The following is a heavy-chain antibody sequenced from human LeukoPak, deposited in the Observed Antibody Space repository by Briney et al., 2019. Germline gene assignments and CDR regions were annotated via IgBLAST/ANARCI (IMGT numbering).Heavy chain of an antibody. V-gene: IGHV4-61*02. J-gene: IGHJ5*02. CDR3: AREIVVVPAAIWFDP. CDR2: IYTSGST. D-gene: IGHD2-2*01. Sequence: SQTLSLTCTVSGGSLSSGSYYWSWIRQPAGKGLEWIGRIYTSGSTNYNPSLKSRVTISVDTSKNQFSLKLSSVTAADTAVYYCAREIVVVPAAIWFDPWGQGTLVTVSS. CDR1: GGSLSSGSYY.